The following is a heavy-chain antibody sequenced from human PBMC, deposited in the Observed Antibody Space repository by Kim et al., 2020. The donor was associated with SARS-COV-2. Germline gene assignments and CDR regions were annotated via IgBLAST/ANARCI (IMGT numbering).Heavy chain of an antibody. V-gene: IGHV1-58*01. CDR3: AARPRIAAAGTSFDY. D-gene: IGHD6-13*01. Sequence: QKFQERATITRDMSTSTAYMELSSLRSEDTAVYYCAARPRIAAAGTSFDYWGQGTLVTVSS. J-gene: IGHJ4*02.